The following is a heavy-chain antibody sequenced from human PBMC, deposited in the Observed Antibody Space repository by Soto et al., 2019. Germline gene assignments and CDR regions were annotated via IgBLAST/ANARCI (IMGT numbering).Heavy chain of an antibody. CDR3: ARVRKGIAARNYYYYGMDV. CDR1: GGSISGYY. CDR2: IYYSGST. Sequence: SSETLCITYDVSGGSISGYYWSWIRHPPGKGLEWIGYIYYSGSTNYNPSLKSRVTISVDTSKNQFSLKLSSVTAADTAVYYCARVRKGIAARNYYYYGMDVWGQGTTVTVSS. V-gene: IGHV4-59*12. J-gene: IGHJ6*02. D-gene: IGHD6-6*01.